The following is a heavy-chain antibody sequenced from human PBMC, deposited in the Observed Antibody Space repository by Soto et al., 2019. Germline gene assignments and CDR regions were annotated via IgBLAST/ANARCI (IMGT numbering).Heavy chain of an antibody. J-gene: IGHJ2*01. Sequence: EVQLVESGGGLVQPGGSLRLSCSASGFTFSSYWMHWVRQAPGKGLVWISRISSGGSSRNYADSVKGRFTISRDNAKSTLYLQMNSLRAEDTAVYYCARAGYIVGSWYFDLWGRGTLVTVSS. CDR1: GFTFSSYW. CDR2: ISSGGSSR. D-gene: IGHD5-12*01. V-gene: IGHV3-74*01. CDR3: ARAGYIVGSWYFDL.